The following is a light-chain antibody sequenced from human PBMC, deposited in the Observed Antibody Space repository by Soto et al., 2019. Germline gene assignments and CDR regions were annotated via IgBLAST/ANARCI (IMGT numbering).Light chain of an antibody. J-gene: IGKJ4*01. CDR1: QSVSSY. Sequence: EIVLTQSPATLSLSPGERATLYCRASQSVSSYLAWYQQKPGQAPRLLIYDASNMATGIPARFSGSGSGTDFTLTISSLEPEDFAVYYWQQRSNWLLTFGGGTKVEIK. CDR3: QQRSNWLLT. CDR2: DAS. V-gene: IGKV3-11*01.